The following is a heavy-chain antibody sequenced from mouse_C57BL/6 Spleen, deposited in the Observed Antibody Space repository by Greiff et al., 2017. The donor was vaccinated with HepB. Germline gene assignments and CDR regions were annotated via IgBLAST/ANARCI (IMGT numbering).Heavy chain of an antibody. J-gene: IGHJ2*01. CDR2: IYPGDGDT. V-gene: IGHV1-82*01. CDR1: GYAFSSSW. D-gene: IGHD2-3*01. CDR3: ARDGYYGGFDY. Sequence: SGPELVKPGASVKISCKASGYAFSSSWMNWVKQRPGKGLEWIGRIYPGDGDTNYNGKFKGKATLTADKSSSTAYMQLSSLTSEDSAVYFCARDGYYGGFDYWGQGTTLTVSS.